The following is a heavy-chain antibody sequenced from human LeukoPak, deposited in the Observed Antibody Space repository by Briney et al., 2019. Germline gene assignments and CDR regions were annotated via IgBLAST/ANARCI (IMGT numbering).Heavy chain of an antibody. J-gene: IGHJ4*02. D-gene: IGHD5-18*01. CDR2: IIPIFGIA. Sequence: ASVKVSCKASGGTFSSYAISWVRQAPGQGLEWMGRIIPIFGIANYAQKFQGGVTITADKSTSTAYMELSSLRSEDTAVYYCARAQDSYGYDPDYWGQGTLVTVSS. CDR3: ARAQDSYGYDPDY. CDR1: GGTFSSYA. V-gene: IGHV1-69*04.